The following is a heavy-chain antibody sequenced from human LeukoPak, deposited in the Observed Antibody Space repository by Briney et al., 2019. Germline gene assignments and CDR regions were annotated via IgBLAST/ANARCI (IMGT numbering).Heavy chain of an antibody. V-gene: IGHV4-38-2*02. CDR2: IYHSGST. Sequence: PSETLSLTCTVSGYSISSGYYWGWIRQPPGKGLEWIGSIYHSGSTYYNPSLKSRVTISVDTSKNQFSLKLSSVTAADTAVYYCAKEYYYDSSGYYPRWGQGTLVTVSS. CDR3: AKEYYYDSSGYYPR. D-gene: IGHD3-22*01. J-gene: IGHJ4*02. CDR1: GYSISSGYY.